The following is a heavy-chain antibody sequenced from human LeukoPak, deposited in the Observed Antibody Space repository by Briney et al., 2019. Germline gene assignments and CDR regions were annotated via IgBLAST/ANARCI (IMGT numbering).Heavy chain of an antibody. J-gene: IGHJ3*02. Sequence: PPETLSLTCTVSGGSISRYYGRCIRQPPGEGLEWIGYIYYSGSTNYNPSLKSRVTISVDTSKNQFSLKLSSVTAADTAVYYCARARYYDFWSGYPRGAFDIWGQGTMVTVSS. D-gene: IGHD3-3*01. V-gene: IGHV4-59*01. CDR2: IYYSGST. CDR3: ARARYYDFWSGYPRGAFDI. CDR1: GGSISRYY.